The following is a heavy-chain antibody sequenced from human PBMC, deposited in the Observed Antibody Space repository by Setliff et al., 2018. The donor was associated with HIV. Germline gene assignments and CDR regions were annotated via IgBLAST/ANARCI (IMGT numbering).Heavy chain of an antibody. CDR1: GGSISSSNW. D-gene: IGHD4-4*01. CDR3: ARAYDYSNYFHYYMDV. Sequence: SETLSLPCAVSGGSISSSNWWSWVRQPPGEGLEWIGEIYRGGSTNYNPSLKSRVTISVDTSKNQFSLKLSSLTAADTAVYYCARAYDYSNYFHYYMDVWGKGTTVTVAS. V-gene: IGHV4-4*02. CDR2: IYRGGST. J-gene: IGHJ6*03.